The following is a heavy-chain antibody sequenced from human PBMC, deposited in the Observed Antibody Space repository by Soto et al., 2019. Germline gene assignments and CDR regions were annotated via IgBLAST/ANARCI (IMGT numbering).Heavy chain of an antibody. CDR3: ARGSSPRSYYYYGMDV. CDR1: GFTCSSYS. J-gene: IGHJ6*02. Sequence: GGSLRLSYAASGFTCSSYSMNWVRQAPGKGLGWVSSISSSSSYIYYADSVKGRFTISRDNAKNSLYLQMNSLRAEDTAVYYCARGSSPRSYYYYGMDVWGQGTTVTVSS. V-gene: IGHV3-21*01. CDR2: ISSSSSYI.